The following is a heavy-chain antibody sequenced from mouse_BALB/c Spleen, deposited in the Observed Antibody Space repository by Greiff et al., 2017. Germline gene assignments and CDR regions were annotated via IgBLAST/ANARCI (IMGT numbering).Heavy chain of an antibody. D-gene: IGHD1-1*02. CDR2: ISTYYGDA. CDR3: ARDGGKDPFDY. CDR1: GYTFTDYA. Sequence: QVQLQQSGAELVRPGVSVKISCKGSGYTFTDYAMHWVKQSHAKSLEWIGVISTYYGDASYNQKFKGKATMTVVKSSSTAYMELARLTSEDSAIYYCARDGGKDPFDYWGQGTTLTVSS. V-gene: IGHV1S137*01. J-gene: IGHJ2*01.